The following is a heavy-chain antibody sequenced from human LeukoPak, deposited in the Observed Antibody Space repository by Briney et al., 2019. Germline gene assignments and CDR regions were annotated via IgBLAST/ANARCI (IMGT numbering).Heavy chain of an antibody. CDR2: IYSGGST. CDR3: AILRSPHDAYFDY. V-gene: IGHV3-66*02. D-gene: IGHD4-17*01. J-gene: IGHJ4*02. Sequence: VGSLRLSCAASGFTVSSNYMSWVRQAPGKGLEWVSVIYSGGSTYYADSVKGRFTISRDNSKKTLYLQMNSLRAEDTAVYYCAILRSPHDAYFDYWGQGTLVTVSS. CDR1: GFTVSSNY.